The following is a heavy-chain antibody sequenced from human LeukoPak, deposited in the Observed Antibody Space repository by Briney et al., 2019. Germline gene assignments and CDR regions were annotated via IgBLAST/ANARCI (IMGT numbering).Heavy chain of an antibody. V-gene: IGHV3-11*04. CDR2: ICTSGSTV. D-gene: IGHD5-18*01. Sequence: KPGGSLRLSCEASGFTFSDHYMTWVRQAPGKGLEWVSYICTSGSTVDYADSVKGRFTTSRDNAQNSMYLQMNSLRAEDTAVYYCARDRIPGAFSYGYGFSDMGVWGKGTTVTVSS. J-gene: IGHJ6*03. CDR3: ARDRIPGAFSYGYGFSDMGV. CDR1: GFTFSDHY.